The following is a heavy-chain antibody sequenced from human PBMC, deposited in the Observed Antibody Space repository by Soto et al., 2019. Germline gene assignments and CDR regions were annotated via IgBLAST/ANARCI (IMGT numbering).Heavy chain of an antibody. V-gene: IGHV4-31*03. CDR3: ASLIVGAAGTTGWFDP. Sequence: QVQLQESGPGLVKPSQTLSLTCTVSGGSISSGGYCWSWIRQHPGKGLEWIGYIYSSGNTYYNPSLKSRVTVSVDTSKNQFSLQLSSVTAADTAVYYCASLIVGAAGTTGWFDPWGQGTLVTVSS. CDR1: GGSISSGGYC. D-gene: IGHD6-13*01. CDR2: IYSSGNT. J-gene: IGHJ5*02.